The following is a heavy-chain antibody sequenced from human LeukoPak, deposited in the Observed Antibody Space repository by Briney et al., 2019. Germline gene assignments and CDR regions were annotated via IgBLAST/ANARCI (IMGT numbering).Heavy chain of an antibody. D-gene: IGHD4-17*01. J-gene: IGHJ4*02. CDR3: ARGLTVTTDY. CDR2: ISSSGSTI. Sequence: GGSLRLSCAASAFTFSSYEMNWVRQAPGKGLEWVSYISSSGSTIYYADSVKGRFTISRDNAKNSLYLQMNSLRAEDTAVYYCARGLTVTTDYWGQGTLVTVSS. V-gene: IGHV3-48*03. CDR1: AFTFSSYE.